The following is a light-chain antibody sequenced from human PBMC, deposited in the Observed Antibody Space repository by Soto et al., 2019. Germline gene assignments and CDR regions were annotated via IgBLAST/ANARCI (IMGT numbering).Light chain of an antibody. Sequence: DIKMTQSPSSLSASVGDRVTITCQASQDINNYLNWYQQKPGQAPKLLIYDASGLEVGVPSRFSGSGSGTHFTLTISXXXXXXXXXYYCQQFGDLTFIFGQGXXXEI. CDR3: QQFGDLTFI. V-gene: IGKV1-33*01. J-gene: IGKJ5*01. CDR2: DAS. CDR1: QDINNY.